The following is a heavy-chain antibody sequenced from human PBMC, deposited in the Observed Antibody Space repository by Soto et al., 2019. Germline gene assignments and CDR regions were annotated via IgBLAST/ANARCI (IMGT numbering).Heavy chain of an antibody. D-gene: IGHD5-18*01. CDR1: GGTFSSYA. Sequence: QVQLVQSGAEVKKPGSSVKVSCKASGGTFSSYAISWVRQAPGQGLEWMGGIIPIFGTANYAQNFQGRVTITADKPTSTAYMELNSLRSEDTAVYYCVRLDTSIYPRDAFDIWGQGTMVTVSS. V-gene: IGHV1-69*06. CDR2: IIPIFGTA. CDR3: VRLDTSIYPRDAFDI. J-gene: IGHJ3*02.